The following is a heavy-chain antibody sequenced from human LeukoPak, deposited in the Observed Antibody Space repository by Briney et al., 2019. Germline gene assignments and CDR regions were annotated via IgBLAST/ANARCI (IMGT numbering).Heavy chain of an antibody. CDR2: ISGSGGST. Sequence: GGSLRLSCAASGFTFSSYAMSWVRQAPGKGLEWVSAISGSGGSTYYADSVKGRFTISRDNSKNTLYLQMNSLRAEDTAVYYCAKDGGATGYCSSTSCYAPEGNWFDPWGQGTLVTVSS. V-gene: IGHV3-23*01. D-gene: IGHD2-2*01. J-gene: IGHJ5*02. CDR3: AKDGGATGYCSSTSCYAPEGNWFDP. CDR1: GFTFSSYA.